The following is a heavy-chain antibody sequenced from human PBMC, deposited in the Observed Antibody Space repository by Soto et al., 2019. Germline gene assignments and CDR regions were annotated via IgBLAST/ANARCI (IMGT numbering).Heavy chain of an antibody. CDR1: GGSISSYY. D-gene: IGHD2-15*01. V-gene: IGHV4-59*01. J-gene: IGHJ4*02. Sequence: SETLSLTCTVSGGSISSYYWSWIRQPPGKGLEWIGYIYYSGSTNYNPFLKSRVTISVDTSKNQFSLKLSSVTAADTAVYYCARGSSPIPYCSGGSCYFDYWGQGTLVTVSS. CDR3: ARGSSPIPYCSGGSCYFDY. CDR2: IYYSGST.